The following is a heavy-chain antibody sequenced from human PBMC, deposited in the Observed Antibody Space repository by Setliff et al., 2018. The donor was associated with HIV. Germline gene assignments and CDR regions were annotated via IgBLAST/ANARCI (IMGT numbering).Heavy chain of an antibody. J-gene: IGHJ4*02. Sequence: ASVKVSCKASGYTFTGYAINWVRQAPGQGLEWMGRINPNGGATHYAQMFRDSVIMTRDTSISTVYIRLISLKSDDTAVYYCARISPTLDYWGQGTLVTVSS. V-gene: IGHV1-2*06. CDR3: ARISPTLDY. CDR1: GYTFTGYA. CDR2: INPNGGAT.